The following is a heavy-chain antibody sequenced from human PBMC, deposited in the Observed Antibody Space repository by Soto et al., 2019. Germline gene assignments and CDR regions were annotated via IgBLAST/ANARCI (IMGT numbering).Heavy chain of an antibody. CDR2: IYYTRSN. J-gene: IGHJ4*02. CDR3: AQTTGWPGLDY. D-gene: IGHD6-19*01. V-gene: IGHV4-39*07. Sequence: SETLSLTCTFPGGSIGGSYYFWGWIRQPPGKRLEWIGTIYYTRSNYYNPSLQSRLTMYVDTSKKQFSLKMTSVTAADTAVYYCAQTTGWPGLDYWSQGTLVS. CDR1: GGSIGGSYYF.